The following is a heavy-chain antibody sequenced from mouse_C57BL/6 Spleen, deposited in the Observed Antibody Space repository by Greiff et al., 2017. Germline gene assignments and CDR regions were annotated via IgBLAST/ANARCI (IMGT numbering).Heavy chain of an antibody. J-gene: IGHJ2*01. D-gene: IGHD1-1*01. CDR3: ARGAKAPPCSNYFDY. CDR2: IDPNSGGT. Sequence: QVQLQQPGAELVKPGASVKLSCKASGYTFTSYWMHWVKQRPGRGLEWIGRIDPNSGGTKYNEKFKSKATLTVDKPSSTAYMQVSSLTSEDSAVYYCARGAKAPPCSNYFDYWGQGTTLTVSS. CDR1: GYTFTSYW. V-gene: IGHV1-72*01.